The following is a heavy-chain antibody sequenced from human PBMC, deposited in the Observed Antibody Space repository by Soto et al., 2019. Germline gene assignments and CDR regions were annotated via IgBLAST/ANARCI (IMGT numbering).Heavy chain of an antibody. CDR3: ADTTTVTWYFDL. CDR2: ISGSGGST. Sequence: EVQLLESGGGLVQPGGSLRLSCAASGFTFSSYAMSWVRQAPGKGLEWVSAISGSGGSTYYADSVKGRFTISRDNSKNTLYLQMTSLRAEDTAVYYCADTTTVTWYFDLWGRGTLVTVSS. J-gene: IGHJ2*01. CDR1: GFTFSSYA. D-gene: IGHD4-17*01. V-gene: IGHV3-23*01.